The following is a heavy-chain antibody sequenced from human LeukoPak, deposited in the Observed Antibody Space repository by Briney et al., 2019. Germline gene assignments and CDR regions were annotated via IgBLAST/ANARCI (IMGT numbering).Heavy chain of an antibody. CDR2: ISGSGGST. Sequence: GGSLRLSCAASGFTFSSDAMSWVRQAPGKGLEWVSAISGSGGSTYYADSVKGRFTISRDNSKNTLYLQMNSLRAEDTAVYYCAKAKQTTVTTNYFDYWGQGTLVTVSS. D-gene: IGHD4-17*01. CDR1: GFTFSSDA. V-gene: IGHV3-23*01. J-gene: IGHJ4*02. CDR3: AKAKQTTVTTNYFDY.